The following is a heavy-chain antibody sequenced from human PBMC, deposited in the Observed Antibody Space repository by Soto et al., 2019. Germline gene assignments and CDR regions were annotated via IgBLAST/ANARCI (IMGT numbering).Heavy chain of an antibody. J-gene: IGHJ4*02. CDR1: GYTFTGHY. V-gene: IGHV1-2*04. D-gene: IGHD3-9*01. CDR2: INPNIGST. Sequence: QVQLVQSGAEVRRPGASVKVSCKASGYTFTGHYLHWLRQAPGQGLEWMGWINPNIGSTNYARKFQGWVTMTRDSSISTAYMELSNLTSHDTAVYYCARRRTFYDIMTGYPDHFDFWDQGTLVTVSS. CDR3: ARRRTFYDIMTGYPDHFDF.